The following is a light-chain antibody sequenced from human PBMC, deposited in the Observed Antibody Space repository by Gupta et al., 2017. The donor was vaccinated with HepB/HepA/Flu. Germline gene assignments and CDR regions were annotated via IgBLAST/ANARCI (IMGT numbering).Light chain of an antibody. CDR2: KDT. Sequence: SYELTQPPSVSGSPGPTTRITCSGGPLPHQSTYWYQQKPGQAPVLVIYKDTKRPSGIPERFSASSSGTTVTLIITAVQAEDEADYYCQSVDRSGTCVVFGGGTKLTVL. CDR3: QSVDRSGTCVV. J-gene: IGLJ2*01. V-gene: IGLV3-25*03. CDR1: PLPHQS.